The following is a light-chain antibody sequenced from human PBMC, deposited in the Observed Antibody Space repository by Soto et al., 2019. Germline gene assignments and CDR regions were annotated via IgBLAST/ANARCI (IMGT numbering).Light chain of an antibody. CDR3: QQSHNAPLT. V-gene: IGKV1-39*01. Sequence: DIRMTQSPSSLSASVGDRVTLTCRASQNINSYLNWYQHQPGRAPKVLVYGATNLPSGVPSRFSGSGSGTEFTFTISSLQPEDFATYYCQQSHNAPLTFGGGTKVE. CDR2: GAT. J-gene: IGKJ4*01. CDR1: QNINSY.